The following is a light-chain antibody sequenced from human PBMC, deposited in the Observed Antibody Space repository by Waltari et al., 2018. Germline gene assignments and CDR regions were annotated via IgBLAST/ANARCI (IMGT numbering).Light chain of an antibody. CDR2: RAI. J-gene: IGLJ3*02. Sequence: SYELTSPLSVTVVLGQTARLTCGGSHIEDTMVHWYRQKPGQAPVLVIYRAIKRPSGIPDRFSGSNSGNTATLTISGAQAGDEAAYFCQVWDSSGALFGGGTKLTVL. CDR1: HIEDTM. V-gene: IGLV3-9*01. CDR3: QVWDSSGAL.